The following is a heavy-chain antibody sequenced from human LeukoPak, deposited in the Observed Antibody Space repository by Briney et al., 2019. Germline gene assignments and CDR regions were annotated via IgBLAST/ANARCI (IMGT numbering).Heavy chain of an antibody. V-gene: IGHV1-2*02. CDR2: INANSGGT. J-gene: IGHJ4*02. D-gene: IGHD6-19*01. CDR1: GYTFTGYY. CDR3: ARVSSGWRSGDFDY. Sequence: ASVKVSCKASGYTFTGYYMHWVRQAPGQGLEWMGWINANSGGTNYAQKFQGRVTMTRDTSISTAYMELSRLRSDDTAVYYCARVSSGWRSGDFDYWGQGTLVTVSS.